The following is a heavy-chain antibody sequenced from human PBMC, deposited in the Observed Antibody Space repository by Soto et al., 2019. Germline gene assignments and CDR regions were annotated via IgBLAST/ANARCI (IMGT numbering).Heavy chain of an antibody. Sequence: QVQLVQSGAEVKKPGSSVKVSCKASGGTFSSYAISWVRQAPGQGLEWMGGIIPIFGTADYAQKFQGRVTMTADDSTSTAYMGLSSLRSEDTAVYYCAGHSSGVPGYYNGMDVWGQGTTVTVSS. CDR1: GGTFSSYA. CDR3: AGHSSGVPGYYNGMDV. J-gene: IGHJ6*02. CDR2: IIPIFGTA. V-gene: IGHV1-69*12. D-gene: IGHD3-22*01.